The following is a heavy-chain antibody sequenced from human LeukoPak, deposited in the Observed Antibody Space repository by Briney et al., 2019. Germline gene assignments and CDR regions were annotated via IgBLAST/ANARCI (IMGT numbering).Heavy chain of an antibody. Sequence: GSLRLSCAASGFAFSSYNMNWVRQAPGKGLEWVSYISSVTSTTYYTDSVKGRFIISRDNAKNSLYLQMNSLRAEDTAVCYCVRDYYDSSGFYYGGYWGQGTLVTVSS. D-gene: IGHD3-22*01. CDR3: VRDYYDSSGFYYGGY. V-gene: IGHV3-48*04. CDR2: ISSVTSTT. J-gene: IGHJ4*02. CDR1: GFAFSSYN.